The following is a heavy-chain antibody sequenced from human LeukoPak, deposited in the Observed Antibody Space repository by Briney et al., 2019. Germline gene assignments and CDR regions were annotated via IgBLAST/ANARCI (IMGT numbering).Heavy chain of an antibody. CDR3: ARDLLSAAARLDAFDI. CDR1: GFTFSDYY. CDR2: ISSSGSTI. J-gene: IGHJ3*02. Sequence: KPGGSLRLSCAASGFTFSDYYMSWIRQAPGKGLEWVSYISSSGSTIYYADSVKGRFTISRDNAKNSLYLQMNSLRAEDTAVYYCARDLLSAAARLDAFDIWGQGTMVTVSS. V-gene: IGHV3-11*01. D-gene: IGHD6-6*01.